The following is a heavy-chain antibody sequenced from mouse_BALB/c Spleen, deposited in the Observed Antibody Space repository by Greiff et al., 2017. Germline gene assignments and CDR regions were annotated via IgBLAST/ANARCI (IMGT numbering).Heavy chain of an antibody. V-gene: IGHV5-9-4*01. CDR1: GFTFRSYA. J-gene: IGHJ3*01. CDR2: ISSGGSYT. CDR3: ARPFYYYGSSPLAY. D-gene: IGHD1-1*01. Sequence: VTFVESGGGLVKPGGSLKLSCAASGFTFRSYALSLVRQSPEKRLEWVAEISSGGSYTYYPDTVTGRFTISRDNAKNTLYLEMSSLRSEDTAMYYCARPFYYYGSSPLAYWGQGTLVTVSA.